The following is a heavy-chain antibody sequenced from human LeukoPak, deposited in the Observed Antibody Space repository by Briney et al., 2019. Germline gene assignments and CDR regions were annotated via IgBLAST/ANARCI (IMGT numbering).Heavy chain of an antibody. D-gene: IGHD1-26*01. CDR2: ITSGSDTI. J-gene: IGHJ4*02. V-gene: IGHV3-48*01. CDR1: GFIFSSYS. Sequence: GGSLRLSCAASGFIFSSYSMNWVRQAPGKGLEWVSYITSGSDTIFYADSVKGRFTISRDNARNSLYLQMNSVGVEDTAVYYCVRRPVGAHPFDYWGLGTPVTVSS. CDR3: VRRPVGAHPFDY.